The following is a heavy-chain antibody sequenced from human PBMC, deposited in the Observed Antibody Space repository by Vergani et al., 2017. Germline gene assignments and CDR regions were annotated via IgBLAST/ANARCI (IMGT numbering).Heavy chain of an antibody. CDR2: IKSDGRT. CDR1: GFRVTTYY. J-gene: IGHJ4*01. Sequence: VELLESGGGLAQPGGPLRVSCSASGFRVTTYYMSWVRQAPGKGLEWVSVIKSDGRTSYAESVRGRFTISRDTARNAVYLQMNILRVEDTGVYYCTRSECSGTTCYGHYFDLWGHGSLVTVAS. D-gene: IGHD2-15*01. V-gene: IGHV3-66*02. CDR3: TRSECSGTTCYGHYFDL.